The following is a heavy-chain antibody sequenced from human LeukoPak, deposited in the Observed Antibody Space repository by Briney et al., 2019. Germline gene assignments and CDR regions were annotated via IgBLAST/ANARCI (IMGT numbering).Heavy chain of an antibody. CDR1: GFTFSSYA. CDR3: AKVTDWSYAY. CDR2: ISGSGGST. J-gene: IGHJ4*02. V-gene: IGHV3-23*01. Sequence: GGSLRLSCAASGFTFSSYAMSWVRQAPGKGLEWVSAISGSGGSTYYADSVKGRITISRDNSRNTLYLQMYSLRAEDTALYYCAKVTDWSYAYWGQGTLVTVSS. D-gene: IGHD1-7*01.